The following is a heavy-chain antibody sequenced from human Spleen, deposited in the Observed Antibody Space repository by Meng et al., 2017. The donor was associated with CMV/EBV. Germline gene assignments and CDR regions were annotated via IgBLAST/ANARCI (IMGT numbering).Heavy chain of an antibody. V-gene: IGHV4-38-2*02. CDR2: MCHSGGT. D-gene: IGHD6-6*01. J-gene: IGHJ4*02. CDR3: ARGSYSSSSFDY. CDR1: DYSISSDSC. Sequence: SETLSLTCTVSDYSISSDSCWDWIRQPPGKGLEWIGRMCHSGGTYYNPSLKSRVTISVDTSKNQFSLKLSSVTAADTAVYYCARGSYSSSSFDYWGQGTLVTVSS.